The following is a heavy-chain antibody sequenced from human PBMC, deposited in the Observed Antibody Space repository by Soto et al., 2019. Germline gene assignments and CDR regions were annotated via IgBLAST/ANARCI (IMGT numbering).Heavy chain of an antibody. CDR2: IYYSGST. CDR3: ARADCRSGSCFLGAFDF. Sequence: QVQLQESGPGLVKPSQTLSLTCTVSGGSISSGGYYWSWIRQHPGEGLEWIGYIYYSGSTYYNPSLKSRVTMSVDTSKNQFFLKVNSVTAADTAVYSCARADCRSGSCFLGAFDFWGQGALVTVSS. V-gene: IGHV4-31*02. D-gene: IGHD2-15*01. J-gene: IGHJ4*02. CDR1: GGSISSGGYY.